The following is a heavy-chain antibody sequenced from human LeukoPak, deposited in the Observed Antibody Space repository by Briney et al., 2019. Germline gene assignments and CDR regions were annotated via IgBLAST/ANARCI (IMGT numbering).Heavy chain of an antibody. J-gene: IGHJ4*02. V-gene: IGHV4-34*01. Sequence: RTSETLSLTCAVYGVSFIGYYWSWIRQPPGKELEWIGEINHSGGANYNPSLKSRVTISADTSKSQFSLKLGSVTAVDTAVYYCARVPLRFLEPFDYWGQGTLVTVSS. D-gene: IGHD3-3*01. CDR2: INHSGGA. CDR3: ARVPLRFLEPFDY. CDR1: GVSFIGYY.